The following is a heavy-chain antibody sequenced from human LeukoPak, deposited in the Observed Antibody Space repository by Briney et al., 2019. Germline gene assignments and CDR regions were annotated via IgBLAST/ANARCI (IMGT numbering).Heavy chain of an antibody. J-gene: IGHJ4*02. V-gene: IGHV3-48*01. CDR1: GFTFSSYS. Sequence: PGGSLRLSCAASGFTFSSYSMNWVRQAPGKGLEWVSYISSSSSTIYYADSVKGRFTISRDNAKNSLYLQMNSLRAEDTAVYYCARAGVPYGDYFDYWGQGTLVTVSS. CDR2: ISSSSSTI. CDR3: ARAGVPYGDYFDY. D-gene: IGHD4-17*01.